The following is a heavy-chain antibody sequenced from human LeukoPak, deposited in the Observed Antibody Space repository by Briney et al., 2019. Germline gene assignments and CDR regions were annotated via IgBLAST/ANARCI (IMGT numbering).Heavy chain of an antibody. CDR1: GFTLDDYA. Sequence: GGSLRLSCTASGFTLDDYAMHWVRQAPGKVLEWDSGTHWNGVNTNYADSLKGRFTISRDNAKNSLYLQMNALTIYDTAFYYCAKDLGNSGHDAFDVWGPGTMVTASS. CDR2: THWNGVNT. CDR3: AKDLGNSGHDAFDV. J-gene: IGHJ3*01. V-gene: IGHV3-9*01. D-gene: IGHD5-12*01.